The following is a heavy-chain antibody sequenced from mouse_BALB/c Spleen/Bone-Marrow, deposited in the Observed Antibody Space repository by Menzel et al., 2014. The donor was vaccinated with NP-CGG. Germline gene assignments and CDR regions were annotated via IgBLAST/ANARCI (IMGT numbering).Heavy chain of an antibody. J-gene: IGHJ4*01. Sequence: EVQLQQSGAELVKPGASVKLSCTASGFNIKDTYMHWVKQRPEQGLEWIGRIDPANGNTKYDPKFQGKATITADTSSNTAHPQLSSLTSEDTAVYYCARERDYDYAYAMDYWGQGTSVTVSS. CDR3: ARERDYDYAYAMDY. CDR2: IDPANGNT. V-gene: IGHV14-3*02. D-gene: IGHD2-4*01. CDR1: GFNIKDTY.